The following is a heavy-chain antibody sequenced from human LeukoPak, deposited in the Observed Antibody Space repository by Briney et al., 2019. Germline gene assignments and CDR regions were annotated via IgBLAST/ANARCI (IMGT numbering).Heavy chain of an antibody. CDR3: VRDNPRCYGVVPANIDDY. V-gene: IGHV3-48*01. D-gene: IGHD2-15*01. CDR1: GFTFGTHS. J-gene: IGHJ4*02. Sequence: GGSLRLSCVDSGFTFGTHSMNWVRQAPGKGLEWVSYINGGGSPIYYANSVRGRFTISRDNAKNSLYLQMNSLRAEDTAVYYCVRDNPRCYGVVPANIDDYWGQGTLVTVSS. CDR2: INGGGSPI.